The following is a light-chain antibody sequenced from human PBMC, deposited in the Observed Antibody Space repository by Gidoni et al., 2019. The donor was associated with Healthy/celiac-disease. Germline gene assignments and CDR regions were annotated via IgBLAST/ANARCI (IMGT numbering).Light chain of an antibody. Sequence: AIQLTQSPSSLSSSVGDRVTITCRASQGISSALAWYQQKPGKAPKLLIYDASSLESGVPSRFSGSGSGTDFTLTISSLQHEDFATYYCQQFNSYPRTFGHGTKVDIK. V-gene: IGKV1-13*02. CDR3: QQFNSYPRT. CDR1: QGISSA. J-gene: IGKJ3*01. CDR2: DAS.